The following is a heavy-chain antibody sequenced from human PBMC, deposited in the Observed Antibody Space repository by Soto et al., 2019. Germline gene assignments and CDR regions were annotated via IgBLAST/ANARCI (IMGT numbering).Heavy chain of an antibody. D-gene: IGHD4-17*01. CDR1: GFTFSTYW. V-gene: IGHV3-74*01. Sequence: EVQLVESGGGLVQPGGPLRLSCAASGFTFSTYWLHWVRQTPGKGLVCVSRINSDGSSTNYADSVKGRFTIFRDNAKNTLYLQMNSLRAEDTAVYYCARVDGDYTMDVWGQGTTVTVSS. J-gene: IGHJ6*02. CDR3: ARVDGDYTMDV. CDR2: INSDGSST.